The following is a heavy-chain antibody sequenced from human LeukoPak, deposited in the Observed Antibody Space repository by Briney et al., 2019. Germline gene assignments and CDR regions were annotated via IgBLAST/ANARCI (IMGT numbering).Heavy chain of an antibody. CDR2: IYYSGST. Sequence: SETLSLTCTVSGASISSYYWSWIRQPPGKGLEWIGYIYYSGSTNYNPSLKSRVTISVDTSKNQFSLKLSSVTAADTAVYYCARVAAGDYYMDVWGKGTTVTVSS. J-gene: IGHJ6*03. CDR3: ARVAAGDYYMDV. D-gene: IGHD2-15*01. V-gene: IGHV4-59*01. CDR1: GASISSYY.